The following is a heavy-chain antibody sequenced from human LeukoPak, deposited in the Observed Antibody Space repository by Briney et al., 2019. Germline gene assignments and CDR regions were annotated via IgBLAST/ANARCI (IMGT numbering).Heavy chain of an antibody. CDR3: ARDFAPQNYYGSGSYYKAMGLFDY. CDR1: GFTFNAYW. Sequence: GGSLRLSCEASGFTFNAYWMHWIRQAPGKGLVWVSSINKDASATRYADSVKGRFTISRDNAKNTLYLQMNSLRAEDTAVYYCARDFAPQNYYGSGSYYKAMGLFDYWGQGTLVTVSS. CDR2: INKDASAT. V-gene: IGHV3-74*01. D-gene: IGHD3-10*01. J-gene: IGHJ4*02.